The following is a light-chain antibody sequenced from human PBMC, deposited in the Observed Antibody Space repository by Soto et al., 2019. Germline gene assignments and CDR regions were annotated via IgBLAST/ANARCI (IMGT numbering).Light chain of an antibody. V-gene: IGKV3-20*01. CDR3: QHLGSSLRT. Sequence: IVLTQSPGTLSLSPGDRATLSCRACQSFSSHFLAWYQQKPGQAPRLLIHWTSSRATGIPDRFSGSGSGTDFTLPINSLEPEDFAVYYCQHLGSSLRTFGQGTKVDIK. CDR2: WTS. CDR1: QSFSSHF. J-gene: IGKJ1*01.